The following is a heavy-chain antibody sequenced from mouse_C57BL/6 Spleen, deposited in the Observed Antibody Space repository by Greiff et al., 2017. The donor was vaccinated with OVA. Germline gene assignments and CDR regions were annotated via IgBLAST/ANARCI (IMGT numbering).Heavy chain of an antibody. J-gene: IGHJ4*01. CDR1: GYTFTSYW. D-gene: IGHD1-1*01. Sequence: VQLQQPGAELVKPGASVKLSCKASGYTFTSYWMHWVKQRPGQGLEWIGMIHPNSGSTNYNEKFKSKATLTVDKSYSTAYMQLSSLTSEDSAVYYCASYYYGSAYAMDYWGQGTSVTVAS. CDR2: IHPNSGST. CDR3: ASYYYGSAYAMDY. V-gene: IGHV1-64*01.